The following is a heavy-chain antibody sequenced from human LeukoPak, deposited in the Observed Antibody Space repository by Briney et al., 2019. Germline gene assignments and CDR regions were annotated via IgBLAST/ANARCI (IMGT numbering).Heavy chain of an antibody. CDR2: IRNDGSNK. D-gene: IGHD2-2*01. CDR3: AKDSSTSCHD. CDR1: GFTFSSYG. J-gene: IGHJ4*02. Sequence: GGSLRLSCAASGFTFSSYGMHWVRQAPGKGLEWVAFIRNDGSNKYYADSVRGRFTISRDNSKNTLYLQMNSLRVEDTAVYYCAKDSSTSCHDWGQGTLVTVSS. V-gene: IGHV3-30*02.